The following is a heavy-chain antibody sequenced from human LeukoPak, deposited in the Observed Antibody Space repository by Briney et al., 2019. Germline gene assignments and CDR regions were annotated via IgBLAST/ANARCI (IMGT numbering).Heavy chain of an antibody. J-gene: IGHJ5*02. CDR3: ARVDHYDFWVFP. Sequence: SETLSLTCTVSGGSISSSSYYWGWIRQPPGKGLEWIGYISYSGNTYYNPSLKSRVTISVDTSKNQFSLKLSSVTAADTAVYYCARVDHYDFWVFPWGQGTLVTVSS. V-gene: IGHV4-39*07. CDR2: ISYSGNT. D-gene: IGHD3-3*01. CDR1: GGSISSSSYY.